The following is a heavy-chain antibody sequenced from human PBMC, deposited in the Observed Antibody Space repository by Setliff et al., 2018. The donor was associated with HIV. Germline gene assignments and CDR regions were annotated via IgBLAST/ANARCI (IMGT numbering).Heavy chain of an antibody. CDR2: IYTSGTT. CDR3: VRDRETVSISGVAVPYFDY. Sequence: SETLSLTCTVSGGSISRYYWSWIRQPAGKRLEWIGRIYTSGTTNYNASLKSRVTMSVDMSKNQFSLKLTSVTAADTAVYYCVRDRETVSISGVAVPYFDYWGQGTQVTVSS. V-gene: IGHV4-4*07. D-gene: IGHD3-3*01. J-gene: IGHJ4*02. CDR1: GGSISRYY.